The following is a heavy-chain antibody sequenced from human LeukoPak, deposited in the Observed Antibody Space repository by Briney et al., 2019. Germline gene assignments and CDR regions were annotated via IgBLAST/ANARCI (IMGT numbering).Heavy chain of an antibody. J-gene: IGHJ4*02. CDR3: ATRRLSGIAAAGTVGSVFDY. Sequence: SVKVSCKASGGTFSSYAISWVRQAPGQGLEWMGGIIPIFGTANYAQKFQGRVTITADESTSTAYMELSSLRSEDTAVYYCATRRLSGIAAAGTVGSVFDYRGQGTLVTVSS. CDR2: IIPIFGTA. V-gene: IGHV1-69*13. D-gene: IGHD6-13*01. CDR1: GGTFSSYA.